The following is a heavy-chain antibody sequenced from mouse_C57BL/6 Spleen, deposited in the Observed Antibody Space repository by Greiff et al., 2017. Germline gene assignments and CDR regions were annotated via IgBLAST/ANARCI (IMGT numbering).Heavy chain of an antibody. D-gene: IGHD1-1*01. Sequence: EVQRVESGGGLVQPGGSMKLSCAASGFTFSDAWMDWVRQSPEKGLEWVAEIRNKANNHATYYAESVKGRFTISRDDSKSSVYLQMNSLRAEDTGIYYCTRGSYGSRGFAYWGQGTLVTVSA. J-gene: IGHJ3*01. V-gene: IGHV6-6*01. CDR2: IRNKANNHAT. CDR3: TRGSYGSRGFAY. CDR1: GFTFSDAW.